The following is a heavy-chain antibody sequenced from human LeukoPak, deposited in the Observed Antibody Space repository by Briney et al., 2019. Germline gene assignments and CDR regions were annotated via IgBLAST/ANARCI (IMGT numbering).Heavy chain of an antibody. J-gene: IGHJ4*02. CDR1: GGSISSGGYY. D-gene: IGHD3-9*01. V-gene: IGHV4-31*03. CDR3: ARSYYDILTGYSD. CDR2: IYYSGST. Sequence: TPSQTLSLTCTVSGGSISSGGYYWSWIRQHPGKGLEWIGYIYYSGSTYYNPSLKSRVTISVDTSKNQLSLKLSSVTAADTAVYYCARSYYDILTGYSDWGQGTLVTVSS.